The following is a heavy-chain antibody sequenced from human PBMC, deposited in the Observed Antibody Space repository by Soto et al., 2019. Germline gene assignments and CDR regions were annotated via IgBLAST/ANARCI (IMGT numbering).Heavy chain of an antibody. D-gene: IGHD3-10*01. V-gene: IGHV4-59*01. CDR3: GRGGGGLLWFGELFPNWFDP. CDR1: GGSISSYY. J-gene: IGHJ5*02. Sequence: PSETLSLTCTVSGGSISSYYWSWIRQPPGKGLEWIGYIYYSGSTNYNPSLKSRVTISVDTSKNQFSLKLSSVTAADTAVYYCGRGGGGLLWFGELFPNWFDPWGQGTLVTVSS. CDR2: IYYSGST.